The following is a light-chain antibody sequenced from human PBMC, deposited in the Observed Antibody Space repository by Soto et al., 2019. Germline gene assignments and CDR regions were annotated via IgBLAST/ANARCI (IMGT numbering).Light chain of an antibody. V-gene: IGKV3-15*01. J-gene: IGKJ5*01. CDR3: QQYSKWPPFT. Sequence: EIVMTQSPGTLSVSPGERVTLSCRASQSVSSKLVWYQRKPGQPPRLLLYDASTRATGRPGRFSGSGSGTEFTLTISSLQSEDFAVYYCQQYSKWPPFTFGQGTRLEIK. CDR1: QSVSSK. CDR2: DAS.